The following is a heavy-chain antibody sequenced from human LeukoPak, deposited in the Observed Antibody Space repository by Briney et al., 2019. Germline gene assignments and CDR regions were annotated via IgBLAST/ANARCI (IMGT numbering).Heavy chain of an antibody. CDR1: GYIFPNFY. J-gene: IGHJ4*02. CDR2: INPYSGGT. V-gene: IGHV1-2*02. CDR3: ARGYQFGGIIYFDY. D-gene: IGHD2-2*01. Sequence: GASVKVSCKASGYIFPNFYMHWVRQAPGQGLEWMGWINPYSGGTEYPQRFQGRVTLTRDTSISTAYVELTRLTSDDTAIYYCARGYQFGGIIYFDYWGQGALVTVSS.